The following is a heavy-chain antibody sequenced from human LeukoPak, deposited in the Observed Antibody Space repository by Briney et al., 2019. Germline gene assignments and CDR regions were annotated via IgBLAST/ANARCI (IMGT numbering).Heavy chain of an antibody. J-gene: IGHJ6*02. Sequence: GGSLRLSCAASGFTFSNYAMTWVRQAPGKGLEWVSVIGGSDGSTHYADSVKGRFTISRDNSKNTLNLPMNSLRAEDTAVYYCAKDSTGWYYYYGMDVWGQGTTVTVSS. CDR1: GFTFSNYA. D-gene: IGHD6-19*01. V-gene: IGHV3-23*01. CDR3: AKDSTGWYYYYGMDV. CDR2: IGGSDGST.